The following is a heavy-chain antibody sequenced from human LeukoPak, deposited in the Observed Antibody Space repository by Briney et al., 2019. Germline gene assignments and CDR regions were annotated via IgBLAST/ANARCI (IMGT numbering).Heavy chain of an antibody. V-gene: IGHV1-69*05. CDR2: IIPIFGTA. Sequence: VKVSCKASRGTFSSYAISWVRQAPGQGLEWMGGIIPIFGTANYAQKFQGRVTITTDESTSTAYMELSSLRSEDTAVYYCASSVVVPAAHPGHAFDIWGQGTMVTVSS. J-gene: IGHJ3*02. CDR3: ASSVVVPAAHPGHAFDI. CDR1: RGTFSSYA. D-gene: IGHD2-2*01.